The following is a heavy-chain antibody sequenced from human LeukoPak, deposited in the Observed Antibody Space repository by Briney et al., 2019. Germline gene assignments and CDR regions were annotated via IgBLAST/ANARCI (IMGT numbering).Heavy chain of an antibody. Sequence: PGGSLRLSCAASGFTFTTYWMSWVRQAPGKGLEWVANIKQDGTERYYVDSVKGRFTISRDNAKNSLYLQMNSLRAEDTAVYYCAKDLQVTPDYWGQGTLVTVSS. V-gene: IGHV3-7*01. D-gene: IGHD2-21*02. CDR3: AKDLQVTPDY. CDR2: IKQDGTER. J-gene: IGHJ4*02. CDR1: GFTFTTYW.